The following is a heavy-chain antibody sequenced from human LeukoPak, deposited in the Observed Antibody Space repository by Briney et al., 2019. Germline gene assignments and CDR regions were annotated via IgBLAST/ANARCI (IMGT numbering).Heavy chain of an antibody. J-gene: IGHJ4*02. CDR1: GFTFSGSA. CDR2: IRSKANSYAT. V-gene: IGHV3-73*01. CDR3: ARDSRGIAAGADY. D-gene: IGHD6-13*01. Sequence: PGGSLRLSCAASGFTFSGSAMHWVRQASGKGLEWVGRIRSKANSYATAYAASVKGRFTISRDDSKNTAYLQMNSLRAEDTAVYYCARDSRGIAAGADYWGQGTLVTVSS.